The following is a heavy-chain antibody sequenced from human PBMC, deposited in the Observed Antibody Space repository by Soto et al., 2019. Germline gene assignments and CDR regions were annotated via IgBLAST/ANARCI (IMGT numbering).Heavy chain of an antibody. J-gene: IGHJ5*02. Sequence: QVQLVQSGAEVRKPGSSVKVSCKASGGTFSNSAITWVRQAPGQGLEWVGGIIPIFGSTNYAQKFQGRVTITADESTSTGYMGLSSLTSEDTAVYYWARDGDLRSDFWSGPLGGGWFDPWGQGALVTVSS. CDR1: GGTFSNSA. CDR2: IIPIFGST. CDR3: ARDGDLRSDFWSGPLGGGWFDP. V-gene: IGHV1-69*12. D-gene: IGHD3-3*01.